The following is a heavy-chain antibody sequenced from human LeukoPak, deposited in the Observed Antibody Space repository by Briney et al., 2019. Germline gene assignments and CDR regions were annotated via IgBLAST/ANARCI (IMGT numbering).Heavy chain of an antibody. J-gene: IGHJ4*02. CDR2: ISYDGSNK. V-gene: IGHV3-30*03. CDR1: GFTFSSYG. D-gene: IGHD1-26*01. Sequence: GGSLRLSCAASGFTFSSYGMHWVRQAPGKGLEWVAVISYDGSNKYYADSVKGRFTISRDNSKSTLYMQMNSLRVEDTAVYYCAALCEVGATLIDYWGQGTLVTVSS. CDR3: AALCEVGATLIDY.